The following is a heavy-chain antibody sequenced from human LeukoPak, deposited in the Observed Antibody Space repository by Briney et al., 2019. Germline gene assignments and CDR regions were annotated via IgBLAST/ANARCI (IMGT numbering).Heavy chain of an antibody. D-gene: IGHD3-3*01. Sequence: GASVKVSCKASGYTFTNYGISWVRQAPGQGLEWMGWISAYNGNTNYVQKLQGRVTMTTDTSTSTAYMELRSLRSDDTAVYYCASTPLWSGYYPHSWFDPWGQGTLVTVSS. CDR2: ISAYNGNT. J-gene: IGHJ5*02. V-gene: IGHV1-18*01. CDR3: ASTPLWSGYYPHSWFDP. CDR1: GYTFTNYG.